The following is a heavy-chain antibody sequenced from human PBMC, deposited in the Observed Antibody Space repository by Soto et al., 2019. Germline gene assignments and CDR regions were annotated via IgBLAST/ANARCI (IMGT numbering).Heavy chain of an antibody. CDR1: GDSVSSNSAA. J-gene: IGHJ4*02. Sequence: SQTLSLTCAISGDSVSSNSAAWNWIRQSPSGGLEWLGRTYYRSKWYADYAFSVRSRITINPDTSKNQFSLQLSSLTPEDTAVYFCSSYTSSWYLDSWAQGTLVPVSS. D-gene: IGHD6-13*01. V-gene: IGHV6-1*01. CDR3: SSYTSSWYLDS. CDR2: TYYRSKWYA.